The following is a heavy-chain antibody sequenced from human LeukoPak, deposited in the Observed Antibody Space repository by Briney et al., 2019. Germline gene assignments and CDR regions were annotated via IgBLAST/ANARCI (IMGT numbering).Heavy chain of an antibody. Sequence: GRSLRLSCAAPGFTFDDYAMHWVRQAPGKGLEWVSGISWNSGSIGYADSVKGRFTISRDNAKNSLYLQMNSLRAEDMASYYCAKDRAPYSGSYIDYWGQGTLVTVSS. CDR3: AKDRAPYSGSYIDY. J-gene: IGHJ4*02. V-gene: IGHV3-9*03. D-gene: IGHD1-26*01. CDR1: GFTFDDYA. CDR2: ISWNSGSI.